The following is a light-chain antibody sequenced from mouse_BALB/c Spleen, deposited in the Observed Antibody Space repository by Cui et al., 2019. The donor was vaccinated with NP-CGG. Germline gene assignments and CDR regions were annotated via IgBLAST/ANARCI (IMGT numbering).Light chain of an antibody. Sequence: QAVVTQESALTTSYGETVTLTCRSSTGSVTTNNYANWVQEKPDHLFTVLIGGTNNRPPDVPAGFSGSLSGDKPALTITGAQTEDDAIYFCALWYSNHWVFGGGTKLTVL. CDR3: ALWYSNHWV. CDR2: GTN. CDR1: TGSVTTNNY. J-gene: IGLJ1*01. V-gene: IGLV1*01.